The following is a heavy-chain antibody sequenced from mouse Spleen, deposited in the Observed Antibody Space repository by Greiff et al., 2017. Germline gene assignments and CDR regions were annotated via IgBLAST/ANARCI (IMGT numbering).Heavy chain of an antibody. J-gene: IGHJ3*01. CDR3: ARGRITTVVEGLFAY. Sequence: EVHLVESGPGLVKPSQSLSLTCSVTGYSITSGYYWNWIRQFPGNKLEWMGYISYDGSNNYNPSLKNRISITRDTSKNQFFLKLNSVTTEDTATYYCARGRITTVVEGLFAYWGQGTLVTVSA. CDR2: ISYDGSN. V-gene: IGHV3-6*01. CDR1: GYSITSGYY. D-gene: IGHD1-1*01.